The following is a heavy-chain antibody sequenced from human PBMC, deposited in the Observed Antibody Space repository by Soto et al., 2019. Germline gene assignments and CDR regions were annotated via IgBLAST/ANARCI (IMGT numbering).Heavy chain of an antibody. Sequence: GGSLRLSCAASGFTFSSYEMKWVRQAPGKGLEWVSYISSSGSTIYYADSVKGRFTISRDNAKNSLYLQMNSLRAEDTAVYYCASVLVAGTDWFDPWGQGTLVTVSS. V-gene: IGHV3-48*03. D-gene: IGHD6-19*01. CDR2: ISSSGSTI. CDR1: GFTFSSYE. J-gene: IGHJ5*02. CDR3: ASVLVAGTDWFDP.